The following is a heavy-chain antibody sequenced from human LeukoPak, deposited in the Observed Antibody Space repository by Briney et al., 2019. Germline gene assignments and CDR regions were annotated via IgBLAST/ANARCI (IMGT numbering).Heavy chain of an antibody. J-gene: IGHJ6*02. CDR2: INHSGST. D-gene: IGHD3-10*01. CDR1: GGSFSGYY. CDR3: ARGRYYGSGSYYKSSYYYGMDV. V-gene: IGHV4-34*01. Sequence: SETLSLTCAVYGGSFSGYYWSWIRQPPGKGLEWTGEINHSGSTNYNPSLKSRVTISVDTSKNQFSLKLSSVTAADTAVYYCARGRYYGSGSYYKSSYYYGMDVWGQGTTVTVSS.